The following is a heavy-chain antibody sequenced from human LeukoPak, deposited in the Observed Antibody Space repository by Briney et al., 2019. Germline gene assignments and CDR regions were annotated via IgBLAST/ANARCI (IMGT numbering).Heavy chain of an antibody. J-gene: IGHJ3*02. CDR2: IWYDGSNK. Sequence: PGGSLRLSCAASGFTFSSYGMHWVRQAPGKGLEWVAVIWYDGSNKYYADSVKGRFTISRDNAKNTLYLQMNSLRAEDTAVYYCARDPNYDSSGSVDAFDIWGQGTMVTVSS. D-gene: IGHD3-22*01. V-gene: IGHV3-33*01. CDR1: GFTFSSYG. CDR3: ARDPNYDSSGSVDAFDI.